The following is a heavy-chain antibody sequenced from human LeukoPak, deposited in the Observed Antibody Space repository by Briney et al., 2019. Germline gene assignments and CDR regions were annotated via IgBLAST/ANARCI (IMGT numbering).Heavy chain of an antibody. V-gene: IGHV3-23*01. CDR3: ARDLVSDYYYMDV. J-gene: IGHJ6*03. D-gene: IGHD6-25*01. CDR2: ISGSGGST. Sequence: GGSLRLSCAASGFTFSSYAMSWVRQAPGKGLEWVSAISGSGGSTYYADSVKGRFTISRDNSKNTLYLQMNSLRAEDTAVYYCARDLVSDYYYMDVWGEGTTVTVSS. CDR1: GFTFSSYA.